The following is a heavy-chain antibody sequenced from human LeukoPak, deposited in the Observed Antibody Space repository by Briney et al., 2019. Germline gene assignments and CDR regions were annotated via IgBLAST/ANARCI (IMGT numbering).Heavy chain of an antibody. Sequence: PGGSLRLSSAASGFTVSSNYMSWVRQAPGKGLEWVSVIYSGGSTYYADSVKGRFTISRDNSKNTLYLQMNSLRAEDTAVYYCARQYYYDSSGYYKDAFDIWGQGTMVTVSS. CDR2: IYSGGST. CDR1: GFTVSSNY. CDR3: ARQYYYDSSGYYKDAFDI. J-gene: IGHJ3*02. V-gene: IGHV3-66*04. D-gene: IGHD3-22*01.